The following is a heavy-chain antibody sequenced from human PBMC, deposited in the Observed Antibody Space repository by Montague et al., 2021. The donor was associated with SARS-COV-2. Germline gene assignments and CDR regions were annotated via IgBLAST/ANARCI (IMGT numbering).Heavy chain of an antibody. J-gene: IGHJ4*02. D-gene: IGHD2-2*01. CDR2: RYHRSKWNN. Sequence: CAISGDSVGGNNATWSWVRQSSSIDFEWLVGRYHRSKWNNDYAESVKSRITIDPDTSKHQFSLHLNSVTPEDTAVYYCARIPVGSKYYFDFWGQGTLVTVAS. CDR3: ARIPVGSKYYFDF. CDR1: GDSVGGNNAT. V-gene: IGHV6-1*01.